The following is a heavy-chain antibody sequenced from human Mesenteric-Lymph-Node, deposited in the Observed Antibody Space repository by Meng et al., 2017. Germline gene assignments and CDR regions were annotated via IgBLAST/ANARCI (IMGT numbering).Heavy chain of an antibody. V-gene: IGHV4-31*03. Sequence: LRLSCSVSGGSISSGGYYWSWIRQRPGKGLEWIGNIYSSGSPYYNPSLKGRVTISVDTSKNQLSLKLTSATAADTAVYFCARCGTDTIAYYFDTWGQETLGTVSS. D-gene: IGHD3-9*01. J-gene: IGHJ4*02. CDR3: ARCGTDTIAYYFDT. CDR1: GGSISSGGYY. CDR2: IYSSGSP.